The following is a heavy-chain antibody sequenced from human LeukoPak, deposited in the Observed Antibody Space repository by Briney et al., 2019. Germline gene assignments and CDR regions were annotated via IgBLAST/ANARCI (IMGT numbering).Heavy chain of an antibody. D-gene: IGHD1-7*01. CDR1: GFTFSTFS. J-gene: IGHJ3*01. CDR2: ISGSGSDI. Sequence: PGGSLRLSCAASGFTFSTFSMNWVRQTPGKGLEWVSAISGSGSDIYYTDSVKGRFTISRDNPKRSLYLQMNSLRAEDTAVYYCARRTFPNDAFDVWGQGTVVTVSS. V-gene: IGHV3-21*01. CDR3: ARRTFPNDAFDV.